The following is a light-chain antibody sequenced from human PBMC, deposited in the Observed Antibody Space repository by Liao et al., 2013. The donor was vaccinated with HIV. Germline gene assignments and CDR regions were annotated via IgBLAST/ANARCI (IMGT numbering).Light chain of an antibody. CDR1: KIGSYS. J-gene: IGLJ2*01. Sequence: SYELTQPPSVSVAPGKTARITCGGNKIGSYSVHWYQQKPGQSPLLVIYQDTSRPSGIPERFSGSNSGNTATLTISGTQPTDEADYYCQAWDGNTAIFGGGTKLTVL. CDR2: QDT. V-gene: IGLV3-21*01. CDR3: QAWDGNTAI.